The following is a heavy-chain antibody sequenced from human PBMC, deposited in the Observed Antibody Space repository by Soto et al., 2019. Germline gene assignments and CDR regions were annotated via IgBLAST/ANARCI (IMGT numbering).Heavy chain of an antibody. D-gene: IGHD4-17*01. J-gene: IGHJ4*02. Sequence: GGSLRLSCAASGFTFSSYAMSWVRQAPGKGLEWVSAISGSGGSTYYADSVKGRFTISRDNSKNTLYLQMNSLRAEDTAVYYCAKDWVLYGDYGQHDYWGQGTLVTVSS. V-gene: IGHV3-23*01. CDR1: GFTFSSYA. CDR2: ISGSGGST. CDR3: AKDWVLYGDYGQHDY.